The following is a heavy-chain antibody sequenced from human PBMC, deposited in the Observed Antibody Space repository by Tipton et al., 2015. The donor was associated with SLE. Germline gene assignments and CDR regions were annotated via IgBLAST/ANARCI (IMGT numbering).Heavy chain of an antibody. V-gene: IGHV4-38-2*02. CDR3: ARGVATTVTPYDAFDI. Sequence: TLSLTCTVSGYSISSGYYWGWIRQPPGKGLEWIGSIYHSGSTYYNPSLKSRVTISVDTSKNQFSLKLSSVTAADTAVYYCARGVATTVTPYDAFDIWGQGTMVTVSS. CDR2: IYHSGST. CDR1: GYSISSGYY. J-gene: IGHJ3*02. D-gene: IGHD4-17*01.